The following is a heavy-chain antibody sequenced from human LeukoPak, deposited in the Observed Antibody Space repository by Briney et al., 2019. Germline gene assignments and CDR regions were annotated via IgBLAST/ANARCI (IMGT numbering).Heavy chain of an antibody. CDR2: IYSGGST. CDR1: GFTVSSNY. CDR3: ARSIYRGSSHEAFDL. Sequence: PGGSLRLSCAASGFTVSSNYMSWVRQAPGKGLEWVSVIYSGGSTYYADSVKGRFTISRHNSKNTLYLQMNSLRGEDPAVYYRARSIYRGSSHEAFDLWGQGTMVTVFS. V-gene: IGHV3-66*02. J-gene: IGHJ3*01. D-gene: IGHD1-26*01.